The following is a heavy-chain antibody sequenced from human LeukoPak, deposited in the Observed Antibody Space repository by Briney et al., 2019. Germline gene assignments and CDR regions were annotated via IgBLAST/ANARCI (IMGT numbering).Heavy chain of an antibody. V-gene: IGHV4-59*01. J-gene: IGHJ4*02. Sequence: SDTLSLTCTVSGGSISSYYWSWIRQPPGKGLEWIGYIYYSGSTNYNPSLKSRVTISLDMSKNQFFLKLSSVTAADTAVYYCVRFSYDSNSSNYYFDYWGQGTLVTVSS. D-gene: IGHD3-22*01. CDR3: VRFSYDSNSSNYYFDY. CDR1: GGSISSYY. CDR2: IYYSGST.